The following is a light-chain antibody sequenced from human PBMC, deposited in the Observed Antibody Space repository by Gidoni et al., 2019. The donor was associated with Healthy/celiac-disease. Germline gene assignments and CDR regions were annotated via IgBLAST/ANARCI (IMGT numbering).Light chain of an antibody. CDR1: SSNIGAGYD. Sequence: QSVLTQPPSVSGAPGQSVTISCTGSSSNIGAGYDVHWYQQLPGTAPKLLIYGNSTRPSGVPDRFSGAKSGTAASLAITGLQAEDEADYYCQSYDSRLRVVFGGGTKLTVL. V-gene: IGLV1-40*01. CDR2: GNS. CDR3: QSYDSRLRVV. J-gene: IGLJ2*01.